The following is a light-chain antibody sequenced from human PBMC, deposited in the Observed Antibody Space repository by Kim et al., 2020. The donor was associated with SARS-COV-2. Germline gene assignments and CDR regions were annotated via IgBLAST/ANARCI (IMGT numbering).Light chain of an antibody. J-gene: IGKJ4*01. V-gene: IGKV3-11*01. CDR3: QHHSNWPSLT. Sequence: EIVLTQSPATLSLSPGERATLSCRASQSVSSYLAWYQQKPGQAPRVLIYDAANRATGIPARFSGSGSGTDFTLTISTLEPEDFAVYYCQHHSNWPSLTFGGGTKVDIK. CDR1: QSVSSY. CDR2: DAA.